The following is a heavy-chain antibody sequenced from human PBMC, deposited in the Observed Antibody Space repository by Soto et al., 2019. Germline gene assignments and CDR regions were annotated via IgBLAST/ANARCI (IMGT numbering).Heavy chain of an antibody. CDR3: ARGLFPLVLPFDY. D-gene: IGHD2-21*01. V-gene: IGHV4-34*01. CDR2: INHSGST. CDR1: GGSFSGYY. J-gene: IGHJ4*02. Sequence: QVQLQQWGAGLLKPSETLSLTCAVYGGSFSGYYLSWIRQPPGKGLEWIGEINHSGSTNYNPSLKSRVTISVDTSKNQFSLKLSSVTAADTAVYYCARGLFPLVLPFDYWGQGTLVTVSS.